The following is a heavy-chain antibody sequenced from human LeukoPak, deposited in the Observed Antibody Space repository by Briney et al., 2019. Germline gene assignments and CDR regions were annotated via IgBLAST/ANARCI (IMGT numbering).Heavy chain of an antibody. J-gene: IGHJ4*02. CDR1: GFTFSSNN. Sequence: GGSLRLSCAASGFTFSSNNMSWVGQAPGKGLEWVSVIYSGGSTYYADSVRGRFTISRDTSKNMVFLQMNSLRVEDTAVYYCARGIDYWGRGTLVTVSS. V-gene: IGHV3-53*01. CDR3: ARGIDY. CDR2: IYSGGST.